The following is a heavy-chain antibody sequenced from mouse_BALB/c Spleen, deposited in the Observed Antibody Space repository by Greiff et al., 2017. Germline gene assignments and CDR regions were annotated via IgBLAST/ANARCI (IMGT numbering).Heavy chain of an antibody. CDR3: ARQGFTTAPFAY. CDR2: ISNGGGST. CDR1: GFTFSSYT. Sequence: EVQLVESGGGLVQPGGSLKLSCAASGFTFSSYTMSWVRQTPEKRLEWVAYISNGGGSTYYPDTVKGRFTISRDNAKNTLYLQMSSLKSEDTAMYYCARQGFTTAPFAYWGQGTLVTVSA. V-gene: IGHV5-12-2*01. D-gene: IGHD1-2*01. J-gene: IGHJ3*01.